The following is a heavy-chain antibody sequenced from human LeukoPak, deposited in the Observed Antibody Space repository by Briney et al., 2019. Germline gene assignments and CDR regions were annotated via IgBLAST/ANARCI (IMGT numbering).Heavy chain of an antibody. J-gene: IGHJ4*02. Sequence: SETLSLTCTVSGGSISSSSYYWDWIRQPPGKGLEWIGNIYFSGSTSYNPSLKSRVTISVDTSKNQFSLKLSSVTAADTAVYYCARGVLSGSYYNRILHNRKCYFDYWGQGTLVTVSS. CDR3: ARGVLSGSYYNRILHNRKCYFDY. CDR1: GGSISSSSYY. V-gene: IGHV4-39*07. D-gene: IGHD1-26*01. CDR2: IYFSGST.